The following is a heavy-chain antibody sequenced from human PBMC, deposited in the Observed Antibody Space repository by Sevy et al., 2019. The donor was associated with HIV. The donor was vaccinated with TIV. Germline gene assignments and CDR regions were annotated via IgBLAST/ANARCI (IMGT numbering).Heavy chain of an antibody. CDR1: GGSISSYY. CDR2: IYYSGST. Sequence: SETLSLTCTVSGGSISSYYWSWIRQPPGKGLEWIGYIYYSGSTNYNPSLKSRVTISVDTSKNQFSLKLSSVTAADTAVYYCAKAQKYYDILTGYWDYYYYGMDVSGQGTAVTVSS. V-gene: IGHV4-59*01. D-gene: IGHD3-9*01. J-gene: IGHJ6*02. CDR3: AKAQKYYDILTGYWDYYYYGMDV.